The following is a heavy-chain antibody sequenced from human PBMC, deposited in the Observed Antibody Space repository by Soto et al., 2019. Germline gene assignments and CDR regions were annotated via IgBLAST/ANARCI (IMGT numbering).Heavy chain of an antibody. Sequence: ASVKVSCKASGYTFTSYDINWVRQATGQGLEWMGWMNPNSGNAGYAQKFQGRVTMTRNTSISTAYMELSSLRSEDTAVYYCARRRVAAKNWFDPWGQEPWSPSPQ. CDR3: ARRRVAAKNWFDP. J-gene: IGHJ5*02. CDR1: GYTFTSYD. D-gene: IGHD6-6*01. CDR2: MNPNSGNA. V-gene: IGHV1-8*01.